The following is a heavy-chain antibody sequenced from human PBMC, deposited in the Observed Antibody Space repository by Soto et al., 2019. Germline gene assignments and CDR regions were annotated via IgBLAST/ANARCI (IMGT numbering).Heavy chain of an antibody. Sequence: QVQLGQSGAEVKKPGASVKVSCKASGYIFTSYAISWLRQAPGQGLEWMGWISAYNVNTNYAQKFQDRVTMTTDPSTSTAYMELWSLRSDDTAVYYCARDDYRNYFKYWGPGTLVTGSS. D-gene: IGHD3-10*01. J-gene: IGHJ4*02. CDR1: GYIFTSYA. CDR3: ARDDYRNYFKY. V-gene: IGHV1-18*01. CDR2: ISAYNVNT.